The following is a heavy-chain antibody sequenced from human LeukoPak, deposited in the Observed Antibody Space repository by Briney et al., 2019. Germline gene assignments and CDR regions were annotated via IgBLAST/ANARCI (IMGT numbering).Heavy chain of an antibody. CDR3: TVRDEYCSGGSCYRDYYYYGMDV. CDR2: IWYDGSNK. Sequence: GGSLRLSCAASGFTFSSYGMHWVRQAPGKGLEWVAVIWYDGSNKYYADSVKGRFTISRDNSKNTLYLQMNGLRAEDTAVYYCTVRDEYCSGGSCYRDYYYYGMDVWGKGTTVTVSS. D-gene: IGHD2-15*01. CDR1: GFTFSSYG. V-gene: IGHV3-33*01. J-gene: IGHJ6*04.